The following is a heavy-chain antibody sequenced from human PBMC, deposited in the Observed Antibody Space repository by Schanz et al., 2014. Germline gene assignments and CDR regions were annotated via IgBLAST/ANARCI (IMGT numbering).Heavy chain of an antibody. J-gene: IGHJ4*02. CDR1: GFSFSTYG. V-gene: IGHV3-21*01. CDR3: ARDGDFDY. Sequence: EVQLLESGGGLVKPGGSLRLSCAASGFSFSTYGMTWVRQAPGKGLEWVSSISSSSMYIYQADSMRGRFTISRDNSKNTLFLQMSSLRAEDTAVYYCARDGDFDYWGQGTLVTVSS. CDR2: ISSSSMYI.